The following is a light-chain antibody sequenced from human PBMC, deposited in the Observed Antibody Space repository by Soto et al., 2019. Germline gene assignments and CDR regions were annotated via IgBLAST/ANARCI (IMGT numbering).Light chain of an antibody. V-gene: IGLV2-8*01. Sequence: QSALTQPPSASGSPGQSVTIPCTGTSSDIGGYNCVSWYQQHPGKVPKLMISEVNKRPSGVPDRFSGSKSGNTASLTVSGLQAEDEADYYCSSCGDNNIYVFGTGTKVTVL. CDR2: EVN. J-gene: IGLJ1*01. CDR1: SSDIGGYNC. CDR3: SSCGDNNIYV.